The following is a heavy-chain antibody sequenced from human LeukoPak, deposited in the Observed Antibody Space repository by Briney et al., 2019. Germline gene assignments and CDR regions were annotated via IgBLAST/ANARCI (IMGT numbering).Heavy chain of an antibody. CDR2: TYYRSKWSF. CDR3: ARGKYSSFDS. CDR1: GDSLFTNGVA. V-gene: IGHV6-1*01. Sequence: SQTLSLTCDISGDSLFTNGVAWSWIRQSPSRGLEWLGRTYYRSKWSFEYALSVKSRIVINADTSKNQFSLQLGSVTPEDTAVYYCARGKYSSFDSWGQGTLVTVSS. J-gene: IGHJ4*02. D-gene: IGHD6-13*01.